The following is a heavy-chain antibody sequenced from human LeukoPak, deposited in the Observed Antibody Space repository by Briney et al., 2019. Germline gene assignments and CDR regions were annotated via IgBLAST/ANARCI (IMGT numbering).Heavy chain of an antibody. CDR2: FDPEDGET. V-gene: IGHV1-24*01. D-gene: IGHD3-22*01. J-gene: IGHJ4*02. CDR1: GYTLTELS. CDR3: ARVHDDSSGYYFHFDY. Sequence: GASVKVSCKVSGYTLTELSMHWVRQAPGKGLEWMGGFDPEDGETIYAQKFQGRVTMTEDTSTDTAYMELSSLRSEDTAVYYCARVHDDSSGYYFHFDYWGRGTLVTVSS.